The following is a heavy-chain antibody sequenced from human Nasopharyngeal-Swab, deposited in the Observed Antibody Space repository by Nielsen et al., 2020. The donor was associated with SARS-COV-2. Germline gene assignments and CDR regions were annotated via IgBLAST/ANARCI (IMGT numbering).Heavy chain of an antibody. CDR3: ARDSSGWYPDLDY. CDR2: IKQDGSEK. Sequence: GESLKISWAASGFTFSGYSMSWVRQAPGEGLEWVANIKQDGSEKYYVDSVEGRFTISRDSAKNSLFLQMNSLRAEDTAVYYCARDSSGWYPDLDYWGQGTLVTVSS. D-gene: IGHD6-19*01. V-gene: IGHV3-7*01. J-gene: IGHJ4*02. CDR1: GFTFSGYS.